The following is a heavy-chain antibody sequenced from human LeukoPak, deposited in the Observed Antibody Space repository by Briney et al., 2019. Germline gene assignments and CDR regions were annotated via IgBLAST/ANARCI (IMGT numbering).Heavy chain of an antibody. V-gene: IGHV3-30*01. CDR3: ARVVAGSVYNYGMDV. D-gene: IGHD6-19*01. CDR2: ILYDGTNK. CDR1: GFTFSTYV. J-gene: IGHJ6*02. Sequence: GGSLRLSCAASGFTFSTYVMHWVRQAPGKGLQWVAIILYDGTNKYYADSVKGRFIISRDNSKNTLYLQMNSLTAEDTAVYYCARVVAGSVYNYGMDVWGQGTTVTVSS.